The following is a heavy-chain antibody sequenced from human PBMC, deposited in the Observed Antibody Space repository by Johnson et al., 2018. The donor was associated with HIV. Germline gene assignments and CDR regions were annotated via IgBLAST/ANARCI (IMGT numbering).Heavy chain of an antibody. J-gene: IGHJ3*02. D-gene: IGHD3-16*01. Sequence: QVQLVESGGGVFQPGGSLRLSCAASGFTFSSYGMHWVRQAPGKGLEWVAFRRYDGSNKYYADSVKGRFTISRDNSKNTLYLQMNSLRVEDTAVYYCAKDFVAFWGRPADAFDIWGQGTMVTVSS. CDR3: AKDFVAFWGRPADAFDI. CDR2: RRYDGSNK. CDR1: GFTFSSYG. V-gene: IGHV3-30*02.